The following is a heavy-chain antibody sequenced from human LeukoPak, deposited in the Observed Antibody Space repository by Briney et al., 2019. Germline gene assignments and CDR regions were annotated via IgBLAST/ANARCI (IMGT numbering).Heavy chain of an antibody. CDR2: INPFSDNR. J-gene: IGHJ4*02. V-gene: IGHV1-18*01. CDR3: ARGGVGLRGWELLHSNDY. Sequence: ASVKVSCKASGYTFTDYGINWVRQAPGQGLEWMGWINPFSDNRNYAQNLQGRVTMTTDTSTSTAYMQLRSLRPDDTALYYCARGGVGLRGWELLHSNDYWGQGTLVTVSS. D-gene: IGHD1-26*01. CDR1: GYTFTDYG.